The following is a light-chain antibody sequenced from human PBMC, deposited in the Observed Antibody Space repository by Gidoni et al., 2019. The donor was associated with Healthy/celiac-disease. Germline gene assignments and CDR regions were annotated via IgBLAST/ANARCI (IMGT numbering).Light chain of an antibody. CDR2: AAS. Sequence: DIEMTQSPSPLSASVGDRVTIICRASQSISSYLNWYQQKPGKAPKLLIYAASSLQSGVPSRFSGSGSGTDFTLTISSLQPEDFATYYCQQSYTHPQTFGQGTKLEIK. CDR3: QQSYTHPQT. J-gene: IGKJ2*01. V-gene: IGKV1-39*01. CDR1: QSISSY.